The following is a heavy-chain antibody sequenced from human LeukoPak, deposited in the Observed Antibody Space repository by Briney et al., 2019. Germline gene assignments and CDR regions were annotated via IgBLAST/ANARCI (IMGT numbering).Heavy chain of an antibody. V-gene: IGHV3-21*01. CDR1: GFTFSSYS. CDR2: ISSSSSYI. J-gene: IGHJ3*02. D-gene: IGHD2-2*02. Sequence: PGGSLRLSCAASGFTFSSYSMNWVRQAPGKGLEWVSSISSSSSYIYYADSVKGRFTISRDNAKNSLYLQMNSLRAEDTAVYYCARVGATLIVVVPAAIDDAFDIWGQGTMVTVSS. CDR3: ARVGATLIVVVPAAIDDAFDI.